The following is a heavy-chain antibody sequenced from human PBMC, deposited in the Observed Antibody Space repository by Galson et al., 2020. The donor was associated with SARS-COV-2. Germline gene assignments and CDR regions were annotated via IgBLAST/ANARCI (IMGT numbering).Heavy chain of an antibody. Sequence: PGSVKGRFTISRENAKNSLYLQMNSLRAGDTAVYYCARAQYSSSWYYYYGMDVWGQGTTVTVSS. CDR3: ARAQYSSSWYYYYGMDV. J-gene: IGHJ6*02. D-gene: IGHD6-13*01. V-gene: IGHV3-13*01.